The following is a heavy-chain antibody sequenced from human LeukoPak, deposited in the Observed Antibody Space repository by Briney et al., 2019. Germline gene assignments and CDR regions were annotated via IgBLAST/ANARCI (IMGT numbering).Heavy chain of an antibody. Sequence: PSETLSLTCSVSGASISSGVHYWSWIRQHPGKGPEWIGHIYYSGSTYYNPSLKSRVTISVDTSKNQFSLKLSSVTAADTAVYYCARLYYDSSGEWGQGTLVTVSS. V-gene: IGHV4-31*03. J-gene: IGHJ4*02. CDR3: ARLYYDSSGE. D-gene: IGHD3-22*01. CDR2: IYYSGST. CDR1: GASISSGVHY.